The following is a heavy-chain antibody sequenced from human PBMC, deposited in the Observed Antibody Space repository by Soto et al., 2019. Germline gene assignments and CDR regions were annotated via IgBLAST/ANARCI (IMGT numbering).Heavy chain of an antibody. D-gene: IGHD3-10*01. CDR2: IIPLFGTP. J-gene: IGHJ4*02. CDR3: ARDRDDYGSGNYYNRIDF. Sequence: QVQLVQSGAEVKKPGSSVKVSCKASGAIFSTYAISWLRQAPGQGLEWMGGIIPLFGTPNYAQRFQGRVTSTADESTSTAYMDLSRLRSEDTAVYYCARDRDDYGSGNYYNRIDFWGQGTLVTVSS. CDR1: GAIFSTYA. V-gene: IGHV1-69*01.